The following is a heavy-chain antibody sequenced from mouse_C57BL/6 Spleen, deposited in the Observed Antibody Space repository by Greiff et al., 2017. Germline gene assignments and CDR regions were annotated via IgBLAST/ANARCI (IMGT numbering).Heavy chain of an antibody. CDR3: APHYYGSSYDYAMDY. D-gene: IGHD1-1*01. J-gene: IGHJ4*01. V-gene: IGHV14-2*01. CDR2: IDPEDGET. CDR1: GFNIKDYY. Sequence: VQLQQSGAELVKPGASVKLSCTASGFNIKDYYMNWVKQRTEQGLEWIGRIDPEDGETKYAPKFQGKATITADTSSNTAYLQLSSLTSEDTAVYYCAPHYYGSSYDYAMDYWGQGTSVTVSS.